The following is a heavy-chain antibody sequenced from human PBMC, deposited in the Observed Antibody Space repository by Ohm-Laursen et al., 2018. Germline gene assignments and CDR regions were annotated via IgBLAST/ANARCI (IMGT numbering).Heavy chain of an antibody. V-gene: IGHV4-59*01. D-gene: IGHD3-3*01. CDR1: SGSISSYY. J-gene: IGHJ4*02. CDR2: IDYRGST. Sequence: TLSLTCTVSSGSISSYYWSWIRQPPGKGLEWIGYIDYRGSTKYNPSLKSRVTISVDTSKNQFSLKLSSVTAADTAVYYCARQPPYEAQFDYWGQGTLVTVSS. CDR3: ARQPPYEAQFDY.